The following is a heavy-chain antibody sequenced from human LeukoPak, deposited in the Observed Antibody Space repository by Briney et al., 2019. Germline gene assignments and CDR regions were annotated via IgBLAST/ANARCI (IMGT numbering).Heavy chain of an antibody. V-gene: IGHV3-48*03. CDR1: AFTFSSYE. CDR2: ISSSGSTI. CDR3: ARDSKRYFDY. J-gene: IGHJ4*02. Sequence: GGSLRLSCAASAFTFSSYEMNWVRQAPGKGLEWVSYISSSGSTIYYADSVKGRFTISRDNAKNSLYLQMNSPRAEDTAVYYCARDSKRYFDYWGQGTLVTVSS.